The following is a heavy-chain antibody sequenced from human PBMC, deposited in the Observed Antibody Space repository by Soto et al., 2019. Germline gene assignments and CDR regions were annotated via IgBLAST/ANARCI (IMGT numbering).Heavy chain of an antibody. CDR3: ARWYRSGSNLSDY. CDR1: GGSISSYY. Sequence: QVQLQESGPGLVKPSETLSLTCTVSGGSISSYYWSWIRQPPGKGLEWIGYIYYSGSTNYNPSLQTRDTRPTHTSKNQFCPKLSSVASADTAVYYCARWYRSGSNLSDYWGQGTLVAVAS. J-gene: IGHJ4*02. V-gene: IGHV4-59*01. CDR2: IYYSGST. D-gene: IGHD6-19*01.